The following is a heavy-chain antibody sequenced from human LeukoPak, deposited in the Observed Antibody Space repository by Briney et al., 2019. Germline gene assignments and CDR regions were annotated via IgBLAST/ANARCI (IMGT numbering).Heavy chain of an antibody. D-gene: IGHD6-6*01. J-gene: IGHJ4*02. CDR1: GGSISSSNW. V-gene: IGHV4-4*02. CDR2: IYHSGST. CDR3: ARDPGIAARPVYFDY. Sequence: SETLSLTCAVSGGSISSSNWWSWVRQPPGKGLEWIGYIYHSGSTYYNPSLKSRVTISVDRSKNQFSLKLSSVTAADTAVYYCARDPGIAARPVYFDYWGQGTLVTVSS.